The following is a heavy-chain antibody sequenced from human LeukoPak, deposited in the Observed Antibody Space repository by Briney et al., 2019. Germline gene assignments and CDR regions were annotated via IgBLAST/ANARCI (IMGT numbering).Heavy chain of an antibody. V-gene: IGHV3-7*01. CDR3: ARDLYRIVVVPHYFDY. Sequence: GGSLRLSCAASEFTFSSYWMSWVRQAPGKGLEWVASIKQDGSEKYYVDSVKGRFTISRDNAKNSLYLQMNSLRAEDTAVYYCARDLYRIVVVPHYFDYWGQGTLVTVSS. D-gene: IGHD3-22*01. CDR1: EFTFSSYW. J-gene: IGHJ4*02. CDR2: IKQDGSEK.